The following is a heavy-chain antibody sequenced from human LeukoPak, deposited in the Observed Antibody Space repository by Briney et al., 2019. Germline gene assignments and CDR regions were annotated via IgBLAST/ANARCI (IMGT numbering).Heavy chain of an antibody. D-gene: IGHD6-19*01. CDR1: GYSFTSYW. Sequence: HVESLKIYCKGSGYSFTSYWIGWVRQMPGKGLEWMVIIYPGDSDTSYSPSFQGQVTISADKTISTAYLQWSSLKASDTAMYYCARHHPSSGWYYFDYWGQGTLVTVSS. V-gene: IGHV5-51*01. CDR3: ARHHPSSGWYYFDY. J-gene: IGHJ4*02. CDR2: IYPGDSDT.